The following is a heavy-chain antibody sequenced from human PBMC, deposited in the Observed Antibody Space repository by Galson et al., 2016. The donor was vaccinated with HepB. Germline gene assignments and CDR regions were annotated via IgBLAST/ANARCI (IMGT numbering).Heavy chain of an antibody. D-gene: IGHD3-16*01. V-gene: IGHV3-21*01. CDR2: ISYSSNYM. J-gene: IGHJ4*02. CDR1: GFTFSSYS. Sequence: SLRLSCAASGFTFSSYSMHWVRQAPGKGLEWVSSISYSSNYMPYADAVKGRFTISRDNAKNSLYLQMNSLGAEDTAVYFCARDRGGGAPKLVIFDYWGQGTLVTVSS. CDR3: ARDRGGGAPKLVIFDY.